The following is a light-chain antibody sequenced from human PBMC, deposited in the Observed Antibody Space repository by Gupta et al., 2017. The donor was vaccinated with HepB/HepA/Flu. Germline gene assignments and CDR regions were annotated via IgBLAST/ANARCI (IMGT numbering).Light chain of an antibody. CDR3: QVWDSSSNHNV. V-gene: IGLV3-21*03. Sequence: SYVLTQSPSVSVAPGTTASITCGGNNIGYKSLSWYQQRPGQAPVLVVYDDDDRPSGIPERFSGSNSGNTATLTISRVEAGDEADYYCQVWDSSSNHNVFGTGTKVTVL. CDR1: NIGYKS. CDR2: DDD. J-gene: IGLJ1*01.